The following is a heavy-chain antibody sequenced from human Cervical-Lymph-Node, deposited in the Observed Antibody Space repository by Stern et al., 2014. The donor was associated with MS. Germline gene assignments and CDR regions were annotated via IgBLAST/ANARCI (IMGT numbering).Heavy chain of an antibody. Sequence: QVQLVQSGAEVKRPGSSVKVSCRASGGTFSSSALTWVRQAPGHGPEWMGGIIPLFAGTNYAQGFQGRVTITADESTSTAYMELSSLRFDDTAVYYCATDASTTVTPSLWDAFDVWGQGTMVTVSS. J-gene: IGHJ3*01. V-gene: IGHV1-69*12. D-gene: IGHD4-17*01. CDR3: ATDASTTVTPSLWDAFDV. CDR1: GGTFSSSA. CDR2: IIPLFAGT.